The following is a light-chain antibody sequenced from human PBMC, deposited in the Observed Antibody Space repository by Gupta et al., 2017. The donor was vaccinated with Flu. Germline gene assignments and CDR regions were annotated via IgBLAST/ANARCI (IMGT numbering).Light chain of an antibody. CDR2: QAS. CDR1: QNIDIW. Sequence: PSTLSASGGDRDTITCLASQNIDIWLTWYHQKPGKAPKLLIYQASKFESGVPSRFSGSGSGAEFTLTITSLQPDDLATYYCQQDHTRLPAFGQGTKVEIK. J-gene: IGKJ1*01. CDR3: QQDHTRLPA. V-gene: IGKV1-5*03.